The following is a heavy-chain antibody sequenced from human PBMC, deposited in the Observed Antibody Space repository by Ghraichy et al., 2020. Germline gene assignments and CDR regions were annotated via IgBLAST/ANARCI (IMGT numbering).Heavy chain of an antibody. CDR1: GFTFSSYW. D-gene: IGHD2-15*01. Sequence: GGSLRLSCAASGFTFSSYWMSWVRQAPEKGLEWVANIKQDGGEKHYVDSVKGRFTISRENAKNSLYLQMNSLRAEDTAVYYCARGNFRAAATWGQGTLVTVSS. CDR3: ARGNFRAAAT. J-gene: IGHJ5*02. CDR2: IKQDGGEK. V-gene: IGHV3-7*01.